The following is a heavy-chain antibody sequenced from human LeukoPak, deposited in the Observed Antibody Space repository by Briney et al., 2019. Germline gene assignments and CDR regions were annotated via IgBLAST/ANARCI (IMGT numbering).Heavy chain of an antibody. V-gene: IGHV3-23*01. J-gene: IGHJ4*02. CDR3: AKDLLSGYSYGRLGY. CDR2: ISSTGDTT. CDR1: GFTVSSYA. Sequence: GGSLRLSCAASGFTVSSYAMSWVRLAPGKGLEWASAISSTGDTTYYPDSVKGRFTISRDNSKNTLYLQVNSLRAEDTAVYCCAKDLLSGYSYGRLGYWGQGTLVTVSS. D-gene: IGHD5-18*01.